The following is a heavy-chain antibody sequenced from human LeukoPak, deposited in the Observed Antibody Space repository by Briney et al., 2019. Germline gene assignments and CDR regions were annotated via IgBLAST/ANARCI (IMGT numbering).Heavy chain of an antibody. CDR1: GGTFSSYA. V-gene: IGHV1-69*05. Sequence: ASVKVSCKASGGTFSSYAISWVRQAPGQGLEWMGGIIPIFGTANYAQKFQGRVTITTDESTSTAYMELSSLRSEDTAVYYCAKVDPPIAVGAPGDAFDLWGQGTMVIVSS. J-gene: IGHJ3*01. CDR3: AKVDPPIAVGAPGDAFDL. D-gene: IGHD6-19*01. CDR2: IIPIFGTA.